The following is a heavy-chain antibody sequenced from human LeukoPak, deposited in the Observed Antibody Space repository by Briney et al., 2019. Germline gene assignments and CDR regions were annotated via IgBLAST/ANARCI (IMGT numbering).Heavy chain of an antibody. CDR3: ARQGYSCGLVWFDP. D-gene: IGHD5-18*01. V-gene: IGHV4-34*01. CDR2: INHSGST. J-gene: IGHJ5*02. Sequence: PSETLSLTCAVYGGSFSGYYWSWIRQPPGKGLEWIGEINHSGSTNYNPSLKSRVTISVDTSKNQFSLKLSSVTAADTAVYYCARQGYSCGLVWFDPWGQGTLVTVSS. CDR1: GGSFSGYY.